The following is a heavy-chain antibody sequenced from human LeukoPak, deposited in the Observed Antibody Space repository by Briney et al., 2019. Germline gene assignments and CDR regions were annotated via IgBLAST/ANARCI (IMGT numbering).Heavy chain of an antibody. V-gene: IGHV1-8*01. CDR1: GYTFTSYD. Sequence: ASVKVSCKASGYTFTSYDISWVRQATGQGLEWMGWMNPNSGNTGYAQKFQGRVTMTRNTSISTAYMELSSLRSEDTAVYYCARGMDCSSTSCYRFYNWFDPWGQGTLVTVSS. D-gene: IGHD2-2*02. J-gene: IGHJ5*02. CDR2: MNPNSGNT. CDR3: ARGMDCSSTSCYRFYNWFDP.